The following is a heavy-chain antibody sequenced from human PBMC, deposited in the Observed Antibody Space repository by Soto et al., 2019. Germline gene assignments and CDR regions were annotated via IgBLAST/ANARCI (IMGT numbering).Heavy chain of an antibody. CDR3: ARGAMANFDY. D-gene: IGHD5-18*01. Sequence: SVKVSCKASGGTFGSHGIAWVRQAPGQGLEWMGGFIAMLGTPTYAKKVQGRATITADESLTSSYLELRSLRSEDTGVYFCARGAMANFDYWGQGTVVTVYS. V-gene: IGHV1-69*13. CDR2: FIAMLGTP. J-gene: IGHJ4*02. CDR1: GGTFGSHG.